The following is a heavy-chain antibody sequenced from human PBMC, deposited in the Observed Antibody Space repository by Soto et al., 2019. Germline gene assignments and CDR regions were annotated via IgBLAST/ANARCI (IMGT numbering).Heavy chain of an antibody. CDR2: ISGSGGST. CDR1: GFTFSSYA. V-gene: IGHV3-23*01. D-gene: IGHD4-17*01. CDR3: AKDLDYVESVWPLDY. Sequence: EVQLLESGGGLVQPGGSLRLSCAASGFTFSSYAMSWVRQAPGKGLEWVSAISGSGGSTYYADSVKGRFTISRDNSKNTLYLQMNSLRAEYTAVYYCAKDLDYVESVWPLDYWGQGTLVTVSS. J-gene: IGHJ4*02.